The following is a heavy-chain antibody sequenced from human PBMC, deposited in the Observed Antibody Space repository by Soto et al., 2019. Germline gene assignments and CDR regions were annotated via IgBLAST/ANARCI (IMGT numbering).Heavy chain of an antibody. CDR1: AFTFNTYA. Sequence: EVQLLESGGGLVQPGGSLRLSCAASAFTFNTYAMGWVRQAPGKGLEWVSVISVSGGGTYYADSVKGRFTISRDTSKTTLYLQMNSLRADDTAVYYCAKSGGASPYYFDYWGRGTLVTVSS. CDR2: ISVSGGGT. D-gene: IGHD1-26*01. CDR3: AKSGGASPYYFDY. V-gene: IGHV3-23*01. J-gene: IGHJ4*02.